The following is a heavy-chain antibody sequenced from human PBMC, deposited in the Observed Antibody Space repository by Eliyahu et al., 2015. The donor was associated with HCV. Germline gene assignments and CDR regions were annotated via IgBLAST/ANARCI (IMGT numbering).Heavy chain of an antibody. J-gene: IGHJ5*02. V-gene: IGHV3-30*04. CDR3: ARVPIYYGSGFNWFDP. Sequence: QVQLVESGGGVVQPGRSLRXSCAASGFXFXXYAMHWVRQAPGKGLEWVAVISYDGSNKYYADSVKGRFTISRDNSKNTLYLQMNSLRAEDTAVYYCARVPIYYGSGFNWFDPWGQGTLVTVSS. D-gene: IGHD3-10*01. CDR2: ISYDGSNK. CDR1: GFXFXXYA.